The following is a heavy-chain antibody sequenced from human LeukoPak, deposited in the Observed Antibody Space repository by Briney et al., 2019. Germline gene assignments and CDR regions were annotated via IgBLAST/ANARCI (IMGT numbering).Heavy chain of an antibody. V-gene: IGHV4-59*01. CDR1: GGSISSYY. CDR3: ARDHDYGDYFDY. Sequence: SENLSLTCTVSGGSISSYYWSWIRQPPGKGLEWIGYIYYSGSTNYNPSLKSRVTISVDTSKNQFSLKLSSVTAADTAVYYCARDHDYGDYFDYWGQGTLVTVSS. D-gene: IGHD4-17*01. CDR2: IYYSGST. J-gene: IGHJ4*02.